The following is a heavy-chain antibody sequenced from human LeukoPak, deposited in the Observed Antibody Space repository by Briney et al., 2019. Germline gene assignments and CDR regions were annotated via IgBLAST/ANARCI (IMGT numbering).Heavy chain of an antibody. CDR3: AKGGDDVYWYFDL. CDR1: GFTFSSYA. V-gene: IGHV3-23*01. D-gene: IGHD1-1*01. CDR2: ISGSGGST. Sequence: TGGSLRLSCAASGFTFSSYAMSWVRQAPGKGLEWVSAISGSGGSTYYADSVKGRFTISRDNSKNTLYLQMNSLRAEDTAVYYCAKGGDDVYWYFDLWGRGTLATVSS. J-gene: IGHJ2*01.